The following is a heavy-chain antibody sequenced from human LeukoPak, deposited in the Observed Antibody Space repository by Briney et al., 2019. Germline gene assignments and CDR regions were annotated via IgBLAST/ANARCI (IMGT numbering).Heavy chain of an antibody. V-gene: IGHV4-59*01. CDR2: IYYSGST. Sequence: PSETLSLTCTVSGGSISSYYWSWIRQPPGKGLKWIGYIYYSGSTNYNPSLKSRVTISVDTSKNQFSLKLSSVTAADTAVYYCARGGAVGKIDYWGQGTLVTVSS. CDR3: ARGGAVGKIDY. CDR1: GGSISSYY. D-gene: IGHD6-19*01. J-gene: IGHJ4*02.